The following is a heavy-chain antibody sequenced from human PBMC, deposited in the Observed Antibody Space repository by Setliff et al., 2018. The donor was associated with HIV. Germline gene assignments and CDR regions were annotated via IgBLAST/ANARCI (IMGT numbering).Heavy chain of an antibody. D-gene: IGHD2-8*01. CDR3: ATSFCTSGVCYNDDAFDV. J-gene: IGHJ3*01. V-gene: IGHV4-59*01. CDR2: IHDSGST. CDR1: GDSIRSNY. Sequence: SETLSLTCAISGDSIRSNYWNWVRQPPGKGLEWMGYIHDSGSTKYNPSLKSRVTLSVDLPKNQVSLTLSSVSAADTAVYYCATSFCTSGVCYNDDAFDVWGQGTMVTVSS.